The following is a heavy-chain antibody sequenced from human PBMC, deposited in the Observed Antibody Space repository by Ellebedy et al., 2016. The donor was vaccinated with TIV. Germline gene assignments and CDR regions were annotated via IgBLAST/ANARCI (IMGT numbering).Heavy chain of an antibody. CDR1: GGTFSSYD. Sequence: AASVKVSCKASGGTFSSYDISWVRQAPGQGLEWMGGIIPFFGTANYTQKFQGRVTITADKSTSTAYMELSSLRAEDTAVYYCARKLAVAGKTVDYWGQGTMVTVSS. V-gene: IGHV1-69*06. D-gene: IGHD6-19*01. CDR2: IIPFFGTA. J-gene: IGHJ4*02. CDR3: ARKLAVAGKTVDY.